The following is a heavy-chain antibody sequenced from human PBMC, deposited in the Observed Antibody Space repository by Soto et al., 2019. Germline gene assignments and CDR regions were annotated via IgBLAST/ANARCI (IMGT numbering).Heavy chain of an antibody. CDR3: VSDRGYGHASVPYS. CDR1: GFTFTSYG. J-gene: IGHJ4*02. CDR2: ISYDGGLQ. D-gene: IGHD5-18*01. Sequence: QAHLVESGGXVVQPGRSLRLSCAASGFTFTSYGMHWVRQAPGTRLEWVAVISYDGGLQHYADSVKGRFTISRDNSKNMVLLHMNSLRADDTAVYYCVSDRGYGHASVPYSWGQGTLVSVSS. V-gene: IGHV3-30*03.